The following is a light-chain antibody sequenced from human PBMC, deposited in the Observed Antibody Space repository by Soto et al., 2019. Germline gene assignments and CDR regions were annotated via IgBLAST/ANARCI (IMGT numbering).Light chain of an antibody. CDR2: SNN. CDR1: SSNIGSND. Sequence: QSVLTQPPSASGTPGQRVTISCSGSSSNIGSNDVYWYQHLPGTAPKFLIDSNNQRPSGVADRCSGCKSGTSASLAISGLRSDEEADYYCVAWYDSLSGYVFGTGTKLTVL. CDR3: VAWYDSLSGYV. J-gene: IGLJ1*01. V-gene: IGLV1-47*02.